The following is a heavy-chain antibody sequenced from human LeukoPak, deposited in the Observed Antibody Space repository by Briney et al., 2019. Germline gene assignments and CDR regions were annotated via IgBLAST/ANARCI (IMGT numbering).Heavy chain of an antibody. CDR3: ARRDYYGSGAYSSYIDY. CDR2: ISTYIDNT. D-gene: IGHD3-10*01. Sequence: ASVKVSCKASGYTFSNYGISWVRQAPGQGLEWMGWISTYIDNTKYALKFQGRVTMTTDTSTSTAYMEVTSLRSDDTAVYYCARRDYYGSGAYSSYIDYWGQGTLVTVSS. V-gene: IGHV1-18*01. J-gene: IGHJ4*02. CDR1: GYTFSNYG.